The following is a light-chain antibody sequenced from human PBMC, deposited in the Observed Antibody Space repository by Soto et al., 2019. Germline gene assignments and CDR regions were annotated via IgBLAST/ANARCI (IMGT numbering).Light chain of an antibody. CDR1: SSDVGNYNY. CDR3: CSYAGSYRWV. J-gene: IGLJ3*02. CDR2: DVA. Sequence: QSALTQPRSVSGSPGQSVTISCTGTSSDVGNYNYVAWYRQHPGNAPKLIIYDVAQRPSGVPDRFSGSKSGNTASLTISGHKYEDEADYYCCSYAGSYRWVFGGGTKLTV. V-gene: IGLV2-11*01.